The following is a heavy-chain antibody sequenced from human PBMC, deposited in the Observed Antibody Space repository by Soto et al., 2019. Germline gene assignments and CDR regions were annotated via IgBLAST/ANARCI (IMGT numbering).Heavy chain of an antibody. J-gene: IGHJ5*02. V-gene: IGHV4-31*03. Sequence: QVQLQESGPGLVKPSQTLSLTCTVSGGSISSGGYCWSWIRQHPGKGLEGIGYIYYSGNTYYNPSLKSRVTVSVDTSKNQFSLQLSSVTAADTAVYYCARLIVGAAGTTGWFDPWGQGTLVTVSS. CDR3: ARLIVGAAGTTGWFDP. CDR2: IYYSGNT. CDR1: GGSISSGGYC. D-gene: IGHD6-13*01.